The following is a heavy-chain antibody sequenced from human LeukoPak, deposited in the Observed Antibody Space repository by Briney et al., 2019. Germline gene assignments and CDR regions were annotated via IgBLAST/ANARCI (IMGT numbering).Heavy chain of an antibody. CDR1: GYTFTKYF. CDR2: INPRGGST. D-gene: IGHD2-21*02. V-gene: IGHV1-46*01. J-gene: IGHJ5*02. Sequence: ASVKVSCKASGYTFTKYFMHWVRQAPGQGLEWMGIINPRGGSTGYAQKFQGRITMTKDMSKRTVYMEMSSLESEDTAVYYCARRDCVGDCYSNWFDPWGQGTLVTVSS. CDR3: ARRDCVGDCYSNWFDP.